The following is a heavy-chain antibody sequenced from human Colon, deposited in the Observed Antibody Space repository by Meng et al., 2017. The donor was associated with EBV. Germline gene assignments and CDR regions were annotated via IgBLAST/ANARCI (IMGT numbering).Heavy chain of an antibody. Sequence: QVPVQVGCAGLLKPSETLSLTCAVYGGSFGGHYWTWIRQPPRKGLEWIGEINHSGSTNYNPSLKSRVTISTDTSKNQFSLKVKSVTAADTAVYFCARLYPPDQWLLTSDTSEYWGQGTLVTVSS. CDR3: ARLYPPDQWLLTSDTSEY. CDR2: INHSGST. D-gene: IGHD6-19*01. J-gene: IGHJ4*02. CDR1: GGSFGGHY. V-gene: IGHV4-34*01.